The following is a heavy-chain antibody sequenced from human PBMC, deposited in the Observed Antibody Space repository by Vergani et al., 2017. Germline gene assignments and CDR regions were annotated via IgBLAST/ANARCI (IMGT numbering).Heavy chain of an antibody. Sequence: QVQLQQWGAGLLKPSETLSLTCAVYGGSFSGYYWSWIRQPPGKGLEWIGEINHSGSTNYNPSLKSRVTISVDTSKNQFSLKLSSVTAADTAVYYCARGTQPPWGYYYYYYEDVWGKGTTVTVSS. CDR1: GGSFSGYY. CDR3: ARGTQPPWGYYYYYYEDV. J-gene: IGHJ6*03. D-gene: IGHD7-27*01. V-gene: IGHV4-34*01. CDR2: INHSGST.